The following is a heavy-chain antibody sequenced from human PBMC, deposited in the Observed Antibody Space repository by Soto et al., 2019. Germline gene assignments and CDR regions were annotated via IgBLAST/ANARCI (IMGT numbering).Heavy chain of an antibody. D-gene: IGHD3-16*01. Sequence: RGESLKISCKGSGYSFTSYWIGWVRQMPGKGLEWMGIIYPGDSDTRYSPSFQGQVTISADKSISTAYLQWSSLKASDTAMYYCARLGIMIDPPAWFDPWGQGTLVTSPQ. J-gene: IGHJ5*02. CDR3: ARLGIMIDPPAWFDP. CDR2: IYPGDSDT. CDR1: GYSFTSYW. V-gene: IGHV5-51*01.